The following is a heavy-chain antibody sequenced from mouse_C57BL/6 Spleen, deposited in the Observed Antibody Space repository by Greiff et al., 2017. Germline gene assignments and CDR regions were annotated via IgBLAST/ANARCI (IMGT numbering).Heavy chain of an antibody. D-gene: IGHD1-1*01. V-gene: IGHV1-59*01. J-gene: IGHJ1*03. CDR1: GYTFTSYW. CDR2: IDPSDSYT. CDR3: AKFITTVDRYFDV. Sequence: QVQLKQSGAELVRPGTSVKLSCKASGYTFTSYWMHWVKQRPGQGLEWIGVIDPSDSYTNYNQKFKGKATLTVDTSSSTAYMQLSSLTSEDSAVYYCAKFITTVDRYFDVWGTGTTVTVSS.